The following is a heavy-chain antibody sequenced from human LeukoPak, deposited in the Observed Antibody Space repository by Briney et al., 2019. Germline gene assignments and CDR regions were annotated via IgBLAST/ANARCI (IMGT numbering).Heavy chain of an antibody. V-gene: IGHV3-23*01. CDR3: AKSRREVTQYTSFDF. D-gene: IGHD2-2*02. Sequence: GGSLRLSCAASGFTFSSYAMSWVRQAPGKGLEWVSDISGSGGSTYYADSVKGRFTISRDNSKNTLYLQMNSLRADDTAVYYCAKSRREVTQYTSFDFWGQGTLVTVSS. J-gene: IGHJ4*02. CDR2: ISGSGGST. CDR1: GFTFSSYA.